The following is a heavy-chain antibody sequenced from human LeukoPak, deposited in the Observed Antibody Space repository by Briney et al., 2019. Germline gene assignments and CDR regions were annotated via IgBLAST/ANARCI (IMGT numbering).Heavy chain of an antibody. CDR3: ATETGTRVD. V-gene: IGHV4-34*01. CDR1: GGSFSGYY. Sequence: SETLSLTCAVYGGSFSGYYWSWVRQPPGKGLEWIGEIYHSGSTNYNPSLKSRVIISVDKSKNQFSLKLSSVTAADTAVYYCATETGTRVDWGQGTLVTVSS. CDR2: IYHSGST. D-gene: IGHD1-7*01. J-gene: IGHJ4*02.